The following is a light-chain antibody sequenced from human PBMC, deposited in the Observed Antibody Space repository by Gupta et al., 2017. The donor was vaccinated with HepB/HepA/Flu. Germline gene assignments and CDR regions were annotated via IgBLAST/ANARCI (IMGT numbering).Light chain of an antibody. Sequence: DIVMTQSPATLALSPGETSTLSCRASQFISTYLAWYQHKPGQAPRVVIYGASTRATGIPARFRGSGSGTEFTLTISSLQSEDFAVYYCQQFQSWPLLTFGEGTKVEIK. CDR1: QFISTY. J-gene: IGKJ4*01. CDR2: GAS. V-gene: IGKV3-15*01. CDR3: QQFQSWPLLT.